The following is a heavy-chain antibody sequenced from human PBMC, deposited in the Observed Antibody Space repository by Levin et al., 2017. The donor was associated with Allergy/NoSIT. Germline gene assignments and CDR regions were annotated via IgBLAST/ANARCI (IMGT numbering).Heavy chain of an antibody. CDR1: GGSISSYY. D-gene: IGHD2-15*01. CDR3: ARELLDIVVVVAATRDWFDP. Sequence: SETLSLTCTVSGGSISSYYWSWIRQPAGKGLEWIGRIYTSGSTNYNPSLKSRVTMSVDTSKNQFSLKLSSVTAADTAVYYCARELLDIVVVVAATRDWFDPWGQGTLVTVSS. J-gene: IGHJ5*02. CDR2: IYTSGST. V-gene: IGHV4-4*07.